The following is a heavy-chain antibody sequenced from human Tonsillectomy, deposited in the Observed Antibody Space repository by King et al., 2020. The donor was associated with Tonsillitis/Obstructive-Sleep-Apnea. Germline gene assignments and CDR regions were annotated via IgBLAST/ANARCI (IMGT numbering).Heavy chain of an antibody. V-gene: IGHV3-48*02. CDR2: ISGSGDTI. Sequence: VQLAESGGGLVQPGGSLRLSCAASGFTFSGYSMNWVRQAPGKGLEWLSYISGSGDTIYHADSVKGRFTISRDNARNSLYLQMNSLRDEDTAVYYCARPGGRSITGTFVAFDVGGQGTLVTVSS. J-gene: IGHJ3*01. CDR1: GFTFSGYS. D-gene: IGHD1-7*01. CDR3: ARPGGRSITGTFVAFDV.